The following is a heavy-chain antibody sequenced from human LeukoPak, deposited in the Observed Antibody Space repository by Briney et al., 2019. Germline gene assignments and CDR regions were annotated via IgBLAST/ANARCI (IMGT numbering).Heavy chain of an antibody. CDR3: ATATSYGGIDY. CDR1: GGSISSSSYY. V-gene: IGHV4-39*01. J-gene: IGHJ4*02. CDR2: IYYSGST. Sequence: SETLSLTCTVSGGSISSSSYYWGWIRQPPGKGLEWIGSIYYSGSTYYNPSLKGRVTISVDTSKNQFSLKLSSVTASDTAVYHCATATSYGGIDYWGQGTLVTVSS. D-gene: IGHD4/OR15-4a*01.